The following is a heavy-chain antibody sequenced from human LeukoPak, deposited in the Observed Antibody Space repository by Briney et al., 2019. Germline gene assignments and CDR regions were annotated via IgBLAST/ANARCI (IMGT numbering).Heavy chain of an antibody. CDR1: GFTFSSYA. D-gene: IGHD6-13*01. Sequence: GGSLRLSCAASGFTFSSYAISWVRQAPGKGLEWVSAISGSGGSTYYADSVKGRFTISRDNSKNTLYLQMNSLGAEDTAVYYCAKLTADGSSWYSPFDYWGQGTLVTVSS. J-gene: IGHJ4*02. CDR3: AKLTADGSSWYSPFDY. CDR2: ISGSGGST. V-gene: IGHV3-23*01.